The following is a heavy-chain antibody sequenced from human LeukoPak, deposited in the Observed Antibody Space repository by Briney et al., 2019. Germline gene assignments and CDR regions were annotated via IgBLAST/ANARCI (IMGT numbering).Heavy chain of an antibody. CDR2: IKQDGSEK. V-gene: IGHV3-7*01. D-gene: IGHD5-18*01. J-gene: IGHJ4*02. CDR3: ARGDGYSYGLFDY. CDR1: GFTFSSYW. Sequence: PGGSLRLSCAASGFTFSSYWMSWVRQAPGKGLGWVANIKQDGSEKYYVDSVKGRFTISRDNAKNSLYLQMNSLRAEDTAVYYCARGDGYSYGLFDYWGQGTLVTVSS.